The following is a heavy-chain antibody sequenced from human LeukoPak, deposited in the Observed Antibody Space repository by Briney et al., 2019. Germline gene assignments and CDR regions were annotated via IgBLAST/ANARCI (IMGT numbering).Heavy chain of an antibody. Sequence: ASVKVSCKASGYTFTSYDINWVRQATGQGLEWMGWMNPNSGNTGYAQKFQGRVTMTRNTSISTAYMELSSLRSEDTAVYYCARGDHYGSGSYFGYYYYMDVWGKGTTVTISS. V-gene: IGHV1-8*01. D-gene: IGHD3-10*01. CDR3: ARGDHYGSGSYFGYYYYMDV. CDR2: MNPNSGNT. CDR1: GYTFTSYD. J-gene: IGHJ6*03.